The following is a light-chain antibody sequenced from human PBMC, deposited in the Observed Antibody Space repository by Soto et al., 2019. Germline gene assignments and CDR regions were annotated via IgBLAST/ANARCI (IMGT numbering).Light chain of an antibody. CDR1: QIVLYSSNNKNY. CDR2: WAS. Sequence: DILMTQSLASLAVSLGERATINCKSSQIVLYSSNNKNYLTWYQQKPGQPPKLLIYWASTRESGVPDRFSGSGSGTDFTLTISSLQAEDVAVYYCQQYYSLPPTFGGGTRLEI. CDR3: QQYYSLPPT. V-gene: IGKV4-1*01. J-gene: IGKJ5*01.